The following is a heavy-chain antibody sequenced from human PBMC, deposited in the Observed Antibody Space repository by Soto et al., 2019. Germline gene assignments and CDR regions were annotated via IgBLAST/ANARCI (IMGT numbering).Heavy chain of an antibody. J-gene: IGHJ6*03. CDR2: ISAYNGDT. D-gene: IGHD6-19*01. CDR1: GYSFTNYG. Sequence: QDQLVQSGGEVKKPGASVKVSCKASGYSFTNYGITWVRQAPGQGFEWMGWISAYNGDTNYAQKLQGRVTMTTDASTSTCYLELRGLRSNDTAVYYRESDRGVAPPVAENTHYYYYMEVRGNGTPVTVSS. CDR3: ESDRGVAPPVAENTHYYYYMEV. V-gene: IGHV1-18*01.